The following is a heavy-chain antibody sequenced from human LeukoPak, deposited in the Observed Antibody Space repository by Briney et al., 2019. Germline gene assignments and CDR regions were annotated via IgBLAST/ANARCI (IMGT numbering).Heavy chain of an antibody. Sequence: GGSLRLSCAASGFTFSSYAMTWLRQAPRKGLEWVASIGAGGTNTYYAGSVAGRFTISRDNSMQTLFVQMNSLRAEDTAVYFCAKDSGRLGVREVFDFCGQGTMVTVSS. CDR2: IGAGGTNT. CDR3: AKDSGRLGVREVFDF. V-gene: IGHV3-23*01. J-gene: IGHJ3*01. D-gene: IGHD7-27*01. CDR1: GFTFSSYA.